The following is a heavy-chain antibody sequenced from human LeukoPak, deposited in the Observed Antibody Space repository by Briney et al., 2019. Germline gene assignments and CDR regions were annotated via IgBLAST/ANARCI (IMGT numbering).Heavy chain of an antibody. CDR1: GGSISSGSYY. CDR2: VSSNGST. J-gene: IGHJ4*02. D-gene: IGHD3-3*01. CDR3: ARGYYGFFDY. Sequence: SQTLSLTCTVSGGSISSGSYYWNWIRQSAGKGLEWIGRVSSNGSTNYNPSLESRVTISLDTSKYQFSLKLSSVTAADTAVYSCARGYYGFFDYWGQGTLVTVSS. V-gene: IGHV4-61*02.